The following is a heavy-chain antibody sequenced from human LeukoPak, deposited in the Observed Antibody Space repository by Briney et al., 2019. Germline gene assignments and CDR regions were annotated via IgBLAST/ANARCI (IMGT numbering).Heavy chain of an antibody. J-gene: IGHJ6*02. V-gene: IGHV3-7*05. D-gene: IGHD1-26*01. CDR2: IKHDGSDK. CDR1: GFNFSNYE. CDR3: ARKMNIVGAQGWGYGLDV. Sequence: GGSLRLSCAASGFNFSNYEMNWVRQAPGKGLEWVANIKHDGSDKKYVDSVKGRFTISRDNAKRSLYLQMNSLRAEDTAVYYCARKMNIVGAQGWGYGLDVWGHGTTVTVSS.